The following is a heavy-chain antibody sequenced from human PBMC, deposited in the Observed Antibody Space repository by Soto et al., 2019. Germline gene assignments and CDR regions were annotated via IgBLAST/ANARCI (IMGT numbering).Heavy chain of an antibody. CDR1: GCSFSSYS. Sequence: PGGSLRLSCAASGCSFSSYSMNWVRQAPGKGLEWVSSISSSSTYIYYADSVKGRFTISRDNAKNSLYLQMNSLRAEDTAVYYCARGESVPAVWDYWGQGTLVTVSS. J-gene: IGHJ4*02. CDR3: ARGESVPAVWDY. V-gene: IGHV3-21*01. D-gene: IGHD2-2*01. CDR2: ISSSSTYI.